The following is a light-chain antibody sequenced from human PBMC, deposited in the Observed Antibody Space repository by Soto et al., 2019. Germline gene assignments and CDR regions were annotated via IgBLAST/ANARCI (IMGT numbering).Light chain of an antibody. Sequence: EIVLTQSPGTLSLSPGERDTLSCRASRSVSSSYLAWYQQKPGQAPRLLIYGASSRATGIPDRFSGSGSGTDFTLTISRLEPEDFSVYYCQQYGSSPGTFGQGTKVEIK. CDR2: GAS. CDR1: RSVSSSY. CDR3: QQYGSSPGT. V-gene: IGKV3-20*01. J-gene: IGKJ1*01.